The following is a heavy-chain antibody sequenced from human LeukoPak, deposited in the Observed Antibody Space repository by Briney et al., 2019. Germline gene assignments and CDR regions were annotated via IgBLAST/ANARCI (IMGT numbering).Heavy chain of an antibody. Sequence: ASVKVSCKASGYTFTGYYMHWVRQAPGQGREGMGWINPNSGGTNYAQKFQGRVTMTRDTSISTAYMELSRLRSDDTAVYYCARDFCTNGVCSTAFDYWGQGTLVTVSS. J-gene: IGHJ4*02. CDR3: ARDFCTNGVCSTAFDY. V-gene: IGHV1-2*02. CDR2: INPNSGGT. D-gene: IGHD2-8*01. CDR1: GYTFTGYY.